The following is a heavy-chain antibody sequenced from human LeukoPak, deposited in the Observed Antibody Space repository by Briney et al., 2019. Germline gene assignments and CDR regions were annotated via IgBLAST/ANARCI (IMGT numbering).Heavy chain of an antibody. CDR3: ARSIAAANHLSSLDP. J-gene: IGHJ5*02. CDR2: TYYRSKWYN. Sequence: SQTLSLTCAISGDSVSSNSAAWNWIRQSPSRGLEWLGRTYYRSKWYNGYAVSVKSRITINPDTSKNQFSLQLNSVTPEDTAVYYCARSIAAANHLSSLDPWGQGTLVTVSS. V-gene: IGHV6-1*01. D-gene: IGHD6-13*01. CDR1: GDSVSSNSAA.